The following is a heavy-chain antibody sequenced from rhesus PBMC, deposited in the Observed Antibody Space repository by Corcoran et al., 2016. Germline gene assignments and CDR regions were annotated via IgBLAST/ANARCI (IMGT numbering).Heavy chain of an antibody. CDR1: GGSISGYYY. Sequence: QVKLQQWGEGLVKPSETLSLTCAVYGGSISGYYYWSWIRQPPGKGLEWIGYIYGNSASTNYNPSLKNRVTISKDTSKNQFSLKLSSVTAAETAVYYCARGSSYSYYGLDSWGQGVVVTVSS. CDR2: IYGNSAST. D-gene: IGHD4-29*01. CDR3: ARGSSYSYYGLDS. V-gene: IGHV4-73*01. J-gene: IGHJ6*01.